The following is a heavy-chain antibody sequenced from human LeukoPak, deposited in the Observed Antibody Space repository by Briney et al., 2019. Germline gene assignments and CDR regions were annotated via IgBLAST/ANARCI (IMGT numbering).Heavy chain of an antibody. CDR2: IYHSGST. V-gene: IGHV4-38-2*02. D-gene: IGHD3-16*01. J-gene: IGHJ4*02. Sequence: ETLSLTCTVSGYSISSGYYWGWIRRPPGKGLEWIGSIYHSGSTYYNPSLKSRVTISVDTSKNQFSLKLSSVTAADTAVYYCARVITVRGVIFDYWGQGTLVTVSS. CDR3: ARVITVRGVIFDY. CDR1: GYSISSGYY.